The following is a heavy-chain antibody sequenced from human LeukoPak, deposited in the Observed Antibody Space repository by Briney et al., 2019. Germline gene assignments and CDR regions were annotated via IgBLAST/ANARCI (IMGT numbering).Heavy chain of an antibody. CDR2: INPSGGST. CDR3: ARQAYCGGDCYYYYMDV. Sequence: GASVKVSCKASGYTFTSYYMHWVRQAPGQGLEWMGIINPSGGSTSYAQKFQGRVTMTRDMSISTVYMELSRLRSDNTAVYYCARQAYCGGDCYYYYMDVWGKGTTVTVSS. V-gene: IGHV1-46*01. CDR1: GYTFTSYY. D-gene: IGHD2-21*01. J-gene: IGHJ6*03.